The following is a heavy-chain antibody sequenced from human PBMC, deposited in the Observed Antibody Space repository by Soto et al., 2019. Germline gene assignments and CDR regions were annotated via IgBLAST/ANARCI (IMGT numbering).Heavy chain of an antibody. CDR3: ATRINYYDRSIFDY. D-gene: IGHD3-22*01. CDR2: IIPIFGTA. CDR1: GCTFSSYA. V-gene: IGHV1-69*06. Sequence: SVKVSCKASGCTFSSYAISWVRQAPGQGLEWMGGIIPIFGTANYAQKFQGRVTITADKSTSTAYMELSSLRSEDTAVYYCATRINYYDRSIFDYWGQGTLVTVSS. J-gene: IGHJ4*02.